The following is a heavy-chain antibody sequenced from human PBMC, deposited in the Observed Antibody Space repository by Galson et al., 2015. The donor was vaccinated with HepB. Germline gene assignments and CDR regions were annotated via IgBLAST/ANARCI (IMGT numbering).Heavy chain of an antibody. Sequence: SVKVSCKASGYTFTSYYMHWVRQAPGQGLEWMGIINPSGGSTSYAQKLQGRVTMTRDTSTSTVYMELSSLRSEDTAVYYCARDYGYCYDSSGYAFDYWGQGTLVTVSS. V-gene: IGHV1-46*04. CDR1: GYTFTSYY. D-gene: IGHD3-22*01. CDR3: ARDYGYCYDSSGYAFDY. J-gene: IGHJ4*02. CDR2: INPSGGST.